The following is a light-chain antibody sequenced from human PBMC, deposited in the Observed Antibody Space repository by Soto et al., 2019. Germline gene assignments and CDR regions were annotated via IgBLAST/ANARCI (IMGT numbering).Light chain of an antibody. CDR2: GAS. J-gene: IGKJ3*01. Sequence: EIVLTQSPGTLSLSPRERATLSCRASQSVSSSYLAWYQQKPGQAPRLLIYGASSRATGIPDRFSGSGSGTDFTLTISRLEPEDFAVYYCQQYGSSPHITFGPGTKVDIK. CDR1: QSVSSSY. CDR3: QQYGSSPHIT. V-gene: IGKV3-20*01.